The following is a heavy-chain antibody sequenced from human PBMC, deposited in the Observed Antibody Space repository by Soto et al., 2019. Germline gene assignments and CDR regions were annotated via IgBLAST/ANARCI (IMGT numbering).Heavy chain of an antibody. CDR3: ARREPIAARLNYYYGMDV. V-gene: IGHV5-51*01. CDR2: IYPGDSDT. D-gene: IGHD6-6*01. J-gene: IGHJ6*02. Sequence: GESLKISCKGSGYSFTSYWIGWVRQMPGKGLEWMGIIYPGDSDTRYSPSFQGQVTISADKSISTAYLQWSSLKASDTAMYYCARREPIAARLNYYYGMDVWGQGTTVSV. CDR1: GYSFTSYW.